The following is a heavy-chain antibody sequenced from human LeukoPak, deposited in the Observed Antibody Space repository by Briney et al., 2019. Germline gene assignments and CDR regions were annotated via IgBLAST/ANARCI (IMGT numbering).Heavy chain of an antibody. Sequence: GRSLRLSCAASGFTFSTYAMHWVRQAPGKGLEWVAVIPYDGSNKYYADSVKGRFTISRENSKNRLYLQMNSPRAEDTAVYYCAKGSAGYYYGSGSAYFDYWGQGTLVTVSS. CDR1: GFTFSTYA. D-gene: IGHD3-10*01. J-gene: IGHJ4*02. CDR2: IPYDGSNK. CDR3: AKGSAGYYYGSGSAYFDY. V-gene: IGHV3-30*04.